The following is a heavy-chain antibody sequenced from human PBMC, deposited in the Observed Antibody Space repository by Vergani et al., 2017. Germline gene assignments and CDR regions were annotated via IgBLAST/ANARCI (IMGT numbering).Heavy chain of an antibody. D-gene: IGHD4-23*01. V-gene: IGHV1-18*01. CDR2: ISAYNGNT. Sequence: QVQLVQSGAEVKKPGASVKVSCKASGYTFTSYGISWVRQAPGQGLEWMGWISAYNGNTNYAQKLQGRVTRTTDTSTSTAYMELRSLRADDTAVYYCARTQKVVKFAYYGMDVWGQGTTVTVSS. J-gene: IGHJ6*02. CDR1: GYTFTSYG. CDR3: ARTQKVVKFAYYGMDV.